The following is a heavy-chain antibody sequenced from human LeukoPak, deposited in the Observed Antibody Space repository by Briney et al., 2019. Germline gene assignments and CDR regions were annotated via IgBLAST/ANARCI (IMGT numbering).Heavy chain of an antibody. J-gene: IGHJ4*02. Sequence: GGSLRLSCAASGFTFSSYGMHWVRQAPGKGLEWVAVIWYDGSNKYYADSVKGRFTISRDNSKNTLYLQMNSLRAEDTAVYYCARDARRGEDLDYWGQGTPVTVSS. CDR3: ARDARRGEDLDY. CDR2: IWYDGSNK. CDR1: GFTFSSYG. D-gene: IGHD3-16*01. V-gene: IGHV3-33*01.